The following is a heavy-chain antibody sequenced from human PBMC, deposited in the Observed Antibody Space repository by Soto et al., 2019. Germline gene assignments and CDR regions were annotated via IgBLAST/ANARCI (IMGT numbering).Heavy chain of an antibody. V-gene: IGHV4-39*01. Sequence: QLQLQESGPGLVKPSETLSLTCTVSGGSISSSSYYWGWIRQPPGKGLEWIGSIYYSGSTYYNPSLKSRVTISVDTSKNQFSLKLSSVTAADTAVYYCARRGSGWYTDEAWGQGTLVTVSS. CDR1: GGSISSSSYY. J-gene: IGHJ5*02. D-gene: IGHD6-19*01. CDR2: IYYSGST. CDR3: ARRGSGWYTDEA.